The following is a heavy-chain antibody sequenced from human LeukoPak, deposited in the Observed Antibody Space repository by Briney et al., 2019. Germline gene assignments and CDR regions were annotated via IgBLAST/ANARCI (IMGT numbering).Heavy chain of an antibody. CDR2: IKQDGSKK. D-gene: IGHD1-14*01. Sequence: GGSLRLSCAASEFTFSSCAMTWVRQAPGKGLEWVANIKQDGSKKSYVDSVKGRFTISRDNAKNSLYLQMNSLKAEDTGVYFCSRARAESDYWGQGTLVTVSS. J-gene: IGHJ4*02. CDR3: SRARAESDY. CDR1: EFTFSSCA. V-gene: IGHV3-7*03.